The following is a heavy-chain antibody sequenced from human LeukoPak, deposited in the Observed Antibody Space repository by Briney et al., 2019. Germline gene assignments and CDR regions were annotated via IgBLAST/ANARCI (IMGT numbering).Heavy chain of an antibody. D-gene: IGHD2-21*01. CDR1: GFTFSSYW. J-gene: IGHJ4*02. Sequence: GGSLRLSCAASGFTFSSYWMSWVRQAPGKGLEWVANIKQDGSEKYYVDSVKGRFTISRDNAKNSLYLQMNSLRAEDTAVYYCVRDNPRCCGVIPANIDDFWGQGTLVTVSS. CDR3: VRDNPRCCGVIPANIDDF. V-gene: IGHV3-7*01. CDR2: IKQDGSEK.